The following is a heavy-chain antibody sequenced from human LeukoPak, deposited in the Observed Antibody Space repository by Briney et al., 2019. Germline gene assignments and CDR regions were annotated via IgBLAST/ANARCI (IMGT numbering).Heavy chain of an antibody. Sequence: PGGSLRLSCAASGFTVSSNYMSWVRQAPGKGLEWVSVIYSGGSTYYADSVKGRFTISRDNSKNTLYLQMNSLRAEDTAVHYCARSSRYSSTNLSIGLDPWGQGTLVTVSS. CDR3: ARSSRYSSTNLSIGLDP. CDR2: IYSGGST. J-gene: IGHJ5*02. V-gene: IGHV3-66*01. D-gene: IGHD6-13*01. CDR1: GFTVSSNY.